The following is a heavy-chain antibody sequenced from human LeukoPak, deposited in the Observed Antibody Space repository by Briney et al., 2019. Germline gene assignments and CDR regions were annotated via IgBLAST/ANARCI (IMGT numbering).Heavy chain of an antibody. Sequence: GGSLRLSCAASGFTYSGSAIHWVRQSSGEGLEWVGHIDKKDNFYATTSAASVTGRFTISRDDSKNTAYLQMNSLKTEDTALYYCTRDSGTYNWLDPWGQGTLVTVSS. CDR2: IDKKDNFYAT. D-gene: IGHD1-26*01. CDR3: TRDSGTYNWLDP. CDR1: GFTYSGSA. V-gene: IGHV3-73*01. J-gene: IGHJ5*02.